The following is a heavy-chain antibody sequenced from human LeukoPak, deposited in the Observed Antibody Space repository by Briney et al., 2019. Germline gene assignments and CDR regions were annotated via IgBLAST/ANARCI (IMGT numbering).Heavy chain of an antibody. Sequence: SETLSLTCAVYGGSFSGYYWAWIRQPPGKGLEWIGGINHSRSTNCSPSLKSRVTISVETAKNQISLNLNYVTAADTAVHYCARGGGSYYEAYWGQGPLVTVSS. CDR1: GGSFSGYY. D-gene: IGHD1-26*01. J-gene: IGHJ1*01. V-gene: IGHV4-34*01. CDR3: ARGGGSYYEAY. CDR2: INHSRST.